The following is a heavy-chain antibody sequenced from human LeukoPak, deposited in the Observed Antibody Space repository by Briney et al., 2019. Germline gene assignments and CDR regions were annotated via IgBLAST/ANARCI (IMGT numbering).Heavy chain of an antibody. D-gene: IGHD3-3*01. CDR3: AIHGGGTIRIEAFDV. V-gene: IGHV3-30*03. J-gene: IGHJ3*01. Sequence: GGSLRLSCAASGFTFSSYGMHWVRQAPGKGLEWVAVISYDGSNKYYADSVKGRFTISRDNSKNTLYLQMNSLRDEDTALYYCAIHGGGTIRIEAFDVWGQGTMVTISS. CDR1: GFTFSSYG. CDR2: ISYDGSNK.